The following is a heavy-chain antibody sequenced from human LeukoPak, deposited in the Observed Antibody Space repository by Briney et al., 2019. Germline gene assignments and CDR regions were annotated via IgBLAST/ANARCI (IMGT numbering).Heavy chain of an antibody. J-gene: IGHJ4*02. D-gene: IGHD2-2*01. CDR2: IYTIGST. Sequence: SETLSLTCTASGGSFSSYYWSWIRQPAGHGLEWIGRIYTIGSTNYNASLKSRVTMSVDTSKNQFSLKLSSVTAADTAVYYCASSIGGYCSSTSCYWLDYWGQGTLVTVSS. CDR1: GGSFSSYY. CDR3: ASSIGGYCSSTSCYWLDY. V-gene: IGHV4-4*07.